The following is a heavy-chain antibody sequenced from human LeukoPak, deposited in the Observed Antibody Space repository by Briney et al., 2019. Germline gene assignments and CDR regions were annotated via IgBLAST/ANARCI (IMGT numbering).Heavy chain of an antibody. V-gene: IGHV1-18*01. Sequence: ASVKVSCKASGGTFSSYAISWVRQAPGQGLERMGWINPHNGDTYYAQKVQGRFTMTTDTATSTAYMELRSLGPDDTAVYYCATGARHSFDVWGQGTMVTVSS. J-gene: IGHJ3*01. CDR3: ATGARHSFDV. D-gene: IGHD4-17*01. CDR1: GGTFSSYA. CDR2: INPHNGDT.